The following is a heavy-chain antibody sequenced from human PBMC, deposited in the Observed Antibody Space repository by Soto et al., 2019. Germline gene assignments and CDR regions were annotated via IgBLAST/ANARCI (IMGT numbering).Heavy chain of an antibody. CDR1: GFIFSNYA. V-gene: IGHV3-30*04. CDR2: ISYDGRNK. J-gene: IGHJ4*02. CDR3: ARETGHGSSWTKFHS. Sequence: LRLSCAAFGFIFSNYAMHWVRQAPGKGLEWVAVISYDGRNKYYADSVTGRFIISRDNSKNTLYLQMNSLRNEDTALYYCARETGHGSSWTKFHSWAQGTLVTVSS. D-gene: IGHD6-13*01.